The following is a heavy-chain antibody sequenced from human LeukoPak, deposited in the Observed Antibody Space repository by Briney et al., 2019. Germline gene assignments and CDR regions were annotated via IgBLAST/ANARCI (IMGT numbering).Heavy chain of an antibody. CDR1: GGSFSGYY. CDR2: INHSGST. V-gene: IGHV4-34*01. CDR3: ARSSPDYGDYVGRADY. D-gene: IGHD4-17*01. J-gene: IGHJ4*02. Sequence: SETLSLTCAVYGGSFSGYYWSWIRQPPGKGLEWIGEINHSGSTNYNPSLKSRVTISVDTSKNQFSLKLSSVTAADTAVYHCARSSPDYGDYVGRADYWGQGTLVTVSS.